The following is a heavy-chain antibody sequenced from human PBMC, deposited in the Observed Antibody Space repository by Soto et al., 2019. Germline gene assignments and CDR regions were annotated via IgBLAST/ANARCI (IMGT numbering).Heavy chain of an antibody. CDR2: ISDDGSKK. Sequence: QVQLVESGGGVAQPGRSLRLSCAASGITFSTYGMHWVRQAPGKGMEWVAVISDDGSKKNYVDSVKGRFTISRDNSKNTLYLQMNSLRAEDTAVYYCAKDREGKNYYGMDVWGQGTTVTVSS. D-gene: IGHD1-26*01. V-gene: IGHV3-30*18. J-gene: IGHJ6*02. CDR1: GITFSTYG. CDR3: AKDREGKNYYGMDV.